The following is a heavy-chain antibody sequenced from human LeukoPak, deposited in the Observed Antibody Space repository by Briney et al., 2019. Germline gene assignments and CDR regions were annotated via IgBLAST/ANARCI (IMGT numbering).Heavy chain of an antibody. CDR2: INPNSGGT. V-gene: IGHV1-2*02. Sequence: ASVKVSCKASGYTFTGYYMHWVRQAPGQGLEWMGWINPNSGGTNYAQKLQGRVTMTTDTSTSTAYMELRSLRSDDTAVYYCARGCHYSSGWYLRFGLEYMDVWGKGTTATVSS. CDR1: GYTFTGYY. CDR3: ARGCHYSSGWYLRFGLEYMDV. J-gene: IGHJ6*03. D-gene: IGHD6-19*01.